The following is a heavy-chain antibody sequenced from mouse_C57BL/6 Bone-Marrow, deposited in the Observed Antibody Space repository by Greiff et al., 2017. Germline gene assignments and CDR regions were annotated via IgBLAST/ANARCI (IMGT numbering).Heavy chain of an antibody. D-gene: IGHD2-4*01. CDR2: IYPGNSDT. CDR3: TRRAYDYDWYFDV. V-gene: IGHV1-5*01. CDR1: GYTFTSYW. Sequence: VQLKESGTVLARPGASVKMSCKTSGYTFTSYWMHWVKQRPGQGLEWIGAIYPGNSDTSYNQKFKGKAKLTAVPSASTAYVELSSLTNEDSAVYYCTRRAYDYDWYFDVWGTGTTVTVSS. J-gene: IGHJ1*03.